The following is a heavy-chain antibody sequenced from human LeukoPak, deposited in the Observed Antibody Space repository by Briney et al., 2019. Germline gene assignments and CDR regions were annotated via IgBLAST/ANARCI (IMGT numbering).Heavy chain of an antibody. CDR3: AKVTPLGMVSV. J-gene: IGHJ6*02. CDR2: ISGSGGST. D-gene: IGHD3-10*01. Sequence: EWVSAISGSGGSTYYADSVKGRFTISRDNSKNTLYLQMNSLRAEDTAVYYCAKVTPLGMVSVWGQGTTVTVSS. V-gene: IGHV3-23*01.